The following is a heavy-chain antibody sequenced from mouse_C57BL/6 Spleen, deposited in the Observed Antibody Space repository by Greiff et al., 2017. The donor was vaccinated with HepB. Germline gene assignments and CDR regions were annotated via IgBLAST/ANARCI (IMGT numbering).Heavy chain of an antibody. V-gene: IGHV14-4*01. Sequence: EVQVVESGAELVRPGASVKLSCTASGFNIKDDYMHWVKQRPEQGLEWIGWIDPENGDTEYASKFQGKATITADTSSNTAYLQLSSLTSEDTAVYYCTTDYGSRPWFAYWGQGTLVTVSA. J-gene: IGHJ3*01. CDR2: IDPENGDT. CDR3: TTDYGSRPWFAY. D-gene: IGHD1-1*01. CDR1: GFNIKDDY.